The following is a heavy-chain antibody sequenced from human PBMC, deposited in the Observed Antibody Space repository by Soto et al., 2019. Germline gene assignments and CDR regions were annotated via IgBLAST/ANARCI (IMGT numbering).Heavy chain of an antibody. CDR1: GFTFRGYA. V-gene: IGHV3-23*01. J-gene: IGHJ4*02. Sequence: PGESLKISCAASGFTFRGYAMTWVRQAPGKGLEWVSALTPGGETTCHIDSVKGRFTISRDNAKNTLYLQMNSLTDADTAVYYCAKDSPVSGNYQDLDYWGPGTLVTVSS. CDR3: AKDSPVSGNYQDLDY. D-gene: IGHD1-26*01. CDR2: LTPGGETT.